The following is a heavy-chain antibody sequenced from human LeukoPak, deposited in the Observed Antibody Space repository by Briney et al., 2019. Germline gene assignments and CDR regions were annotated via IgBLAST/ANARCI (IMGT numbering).Heavy chain of an antibody. J-gene: IGHJ4*02. Sequence: SGGSLRLSCAASGFTFSNYWMSWVRQAPGKGLEWVANIKQDGSEKYYVDSVKGRFTISRDNAGNSLYLQMNSLRAGDTALYYCARLSIAAAGSDYWGQGTKLTVSS. V-gene: IGHV3-7*01. CDR3: ARLSIAAAGSDY. CDR2: IKQDGSEK. CDR1: GFTFSNYW. D-gene: IGHD6-13*01.